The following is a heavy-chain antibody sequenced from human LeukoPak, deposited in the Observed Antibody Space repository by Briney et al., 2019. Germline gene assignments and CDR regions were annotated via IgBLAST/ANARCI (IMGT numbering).Heavy chain of an antibody. CDR2: ISSSSSYI. Sequence: GGSLRLSCAASGFTFSSYSMNWVRQAPGKGLEWVSSISSSSSYIYYADSVKGRFTISRDNAKNSLYLQMNSLRAEDTAVYYCASLPRGFTGGYMDVWGKGTTVTVSS. V-gene: IGHV3-21*01. D-gene: IGHD2-8*02. J-gene: IGHJ6*03. CDR1: GFTFSSYS. CDR3: ASLPRGFTGGYMDV.